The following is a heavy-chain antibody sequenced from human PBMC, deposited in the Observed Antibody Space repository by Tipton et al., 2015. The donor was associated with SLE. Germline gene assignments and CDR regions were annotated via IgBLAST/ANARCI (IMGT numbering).Heavy chain of an antibody. V-gene: IGHV1-58*02. Sequence: QLVQSGAEVKKPGTSVKVSCKASGFTFTSSAMQWVRQARGQRLEWIGWIVVGSGNTNYAQKFQERVTITRDMSTSTAYMELSSLRSEDTAVYYCAATNYYDSSGYYCWGQGTLVTVSP. CDR3: AATNYYDSSGYYC. CDR2: IVVGSGNT. J-gene: IGHJ4*02. D-gene: IGHD3-22*01. CDR1: GFTFTSSA.